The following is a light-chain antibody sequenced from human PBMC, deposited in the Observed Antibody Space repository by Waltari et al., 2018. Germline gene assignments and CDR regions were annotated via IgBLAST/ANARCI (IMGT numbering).Light chain of an antibody. V-gene: IGLV2-14*03. J-gene: IGLJ3*02. CDR1: SIDIGPDNY. Sequence: QSALTQPASVSASPGQSITISSTGPSIDIGPDNYAPWFQQHPGKAPKLMIYDVNSRPSGVSTRFSGSKSGNTASLTISGLQAEDEAEYCCSAPTSINTLVFGGGTKLTVL. CDR3: SAPTSINTLV. CDR2: DVN.